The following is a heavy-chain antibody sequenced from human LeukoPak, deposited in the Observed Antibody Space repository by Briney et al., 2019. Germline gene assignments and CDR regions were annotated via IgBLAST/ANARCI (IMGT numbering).Heavy chain of an antibody. D-gene: IGHD4-23*01. V-gene: IGHV1-69*04. J-gene: IGHJ6*02. CDR2: ITPILGIA. CDR3: ARDIGDYGGNGGWGYYYGMDV. CDR1: GGTFSSYA. Sequence: ASVKVSCKASGGTFSSYAISWVRQAPGQGLEWMGRITPILGIANYAQKFQGRVTITADKSTSTAYMELSSLRSEDTAVYYCARDIGDYGGNGGWGYYYGMDVWGQGTTVTVSS.